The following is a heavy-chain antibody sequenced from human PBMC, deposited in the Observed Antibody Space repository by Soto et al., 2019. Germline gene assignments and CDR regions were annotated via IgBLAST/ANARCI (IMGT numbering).Heavy chain of an antibody. CDR3: AKVSSSWYAGFFDL. V-gene: IGHV3-23*01. D-gene: IGHD6-13*01. Sequence: PGGSLGLSCTASGFTFSRHAMTWVRQAHGKGLEWVSGLSDSGVSIYYADSVKGRFTISRDNSMNTLYLQMNTLRAEDTAVYYCAKVSSSWYAGFFDLWGQGTLVTVSS. J-gene: IGHJ4*02. CDR2: LSDSGVSI. CDR1: GFTFSRHA.